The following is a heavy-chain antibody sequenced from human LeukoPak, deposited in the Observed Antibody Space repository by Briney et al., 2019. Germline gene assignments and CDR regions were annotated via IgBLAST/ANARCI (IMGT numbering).Heavy chain of an antibody. V-gene: IGHV3-23*01. CDR3: AKVAGAVADEGDFDY. Sequence: GSLRLSCAASGFTFSSYAMSWVRQAPGKGREWVAAISGSGGSTYYADSVKGRFTISRDNSKNTLYLQMNSLRADDTAVYYCAKVAGAVADEGDFDYWGQGTLVTVSS. D-gene: IGHD6-19*01. CDR2: ISGSGGST. J-gene: IGHJ4*02. CDR1: GFTFSSYA.